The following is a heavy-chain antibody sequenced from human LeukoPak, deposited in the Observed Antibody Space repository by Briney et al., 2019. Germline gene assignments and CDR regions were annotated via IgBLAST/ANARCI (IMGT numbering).Heavy chain of an antibody. J-gene: IGHJ4*02. D-gene: IGHD3-10*01. CDR2: IYYSGST. Sequence: SETLSLTCTVSGGSISSYYWSWIRQPPGKGLEWIGYIYYSGSTNYNPSLKSRVTISVDTSKNQFSLKLNSVTAADTAVYYCARASGSYSPYHFDYWGQGTLVTVSS. CDR1: GGSISSYY. V-gene: IGHV4-59*08. CDR3: ARASGSYSPYHFDY.